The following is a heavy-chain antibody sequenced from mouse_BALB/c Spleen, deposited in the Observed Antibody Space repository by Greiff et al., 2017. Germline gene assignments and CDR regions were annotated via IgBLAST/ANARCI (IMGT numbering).Heavy chain of an antibody. D-gene: IGHD1-1*01. J-gene: IGHJ3*01. CDR1: GYTFTSYW. V-gene: IGHV1-5*01. CDR3: TRGDLYYGSSYGFAY. CDR2: IYPGNSDT. Sequence: EVQLQESGTVLARPGASVKMSCKASGYTFTSYWMHWVKQRPGQGLEWIGAIYPGNSDTSYNQKFKGKAKLTAVTSTSTAYMELSSLTNEDSAVYYCTRGDLYYGSSYGFAYWGQGTLVTVSA.